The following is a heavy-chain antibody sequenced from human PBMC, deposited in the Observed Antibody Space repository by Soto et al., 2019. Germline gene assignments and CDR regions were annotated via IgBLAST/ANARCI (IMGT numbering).Heavy chain of an antibody. V-gene: IGHV1-18*01. CDR3: VRDASSRYRGWWDP. Sequence: QVQLVQSGVEVKKPGASVKVSCKASGYTFTSYGIGWVRQAPGQGLEWRGMLLPYNGHTIYAQKFQGRVILTADSATGTAYMELGSLRYDGTAVYYCVRDASSRYRGWWDPWGQGTLVTVSS. CDR1: GYTFTSYG. D-gene: IGHD2-2*02. CDR2: LLPYNGHT. J-gene: IGHJ5*02.